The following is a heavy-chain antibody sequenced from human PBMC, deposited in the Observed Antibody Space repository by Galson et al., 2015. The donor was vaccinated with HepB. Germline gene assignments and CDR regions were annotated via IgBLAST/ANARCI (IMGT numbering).Heavy chain of an antibody. V-gene: IGHV3-23*01. CDR1: GFRFSTYA. D-gene: IGHD2-2*01. CDR3: AKDHACTSTRCYRDYGLDV. CDR2: ITATDDMT. Sequence: SLRLSCAASGFRFSTYAMTWVRQAPGKGLEWVSVITATDDMTYYADSVKGRFTVSRDNFKNMFYLQMNSLRVDDTAVYYCAKDHACTSTRCYRDYGLDVWGQGTTVTVSS. J-gene: IGHJ6*02.